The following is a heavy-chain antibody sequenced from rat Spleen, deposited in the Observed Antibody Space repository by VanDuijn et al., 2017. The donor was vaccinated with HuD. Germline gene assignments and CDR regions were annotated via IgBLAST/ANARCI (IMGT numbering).Heavy chain of an antibody. CDR3: TREDWVVDA. D-gene: IGHD1-6*01. Sequence: EVQLVESGGGLVQPGRSLKLSCAASGFTFSDYGMAWVRQAPTKGLEWVATISYGDSFGHSSTYYRDSVKGRFTISRDNAENTVYLQMNSLRSEDTATYYCTREDWVVDAWGQGASVTVSS. V-gene: IGHV5-29*01. J-gene: IGHJ4*01. CDR1: GFTFSDYG. CDR2: ISYGDSFGHSST.